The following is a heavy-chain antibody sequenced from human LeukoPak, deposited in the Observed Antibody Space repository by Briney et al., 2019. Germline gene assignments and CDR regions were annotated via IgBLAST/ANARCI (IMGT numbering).Heavy chain of an antibody. CDR2: ISYDGSNK. V-gene: IGHV3-30*03. CDR3: ARGNSVNRYFYALDV. CDR1: GFTFSSYG. J-gene: IGHJ6*02. Sequence: GRSLRLSCAASGFTFSSYGMHWVRQAPGKGLEWVAVISYDGSNKYYADSVKGRFTISRDNSKNTLYLQMNSLRLEDTAVYYCARGNSVNRYFYALDVWGQGTTVTVSS. D-gene: IGHD4-23*01.